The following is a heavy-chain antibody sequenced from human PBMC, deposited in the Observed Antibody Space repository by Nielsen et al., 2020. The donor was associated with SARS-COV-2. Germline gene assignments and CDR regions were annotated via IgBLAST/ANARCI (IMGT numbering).Heavy chain of an antibody. J-gene: IGHJ4*02. CDR2: IYYSGST. Sequence: SETLSLTCTVSGGSVSSGSYYWSWIRQPPGKGLEWIGYIYYSGSTNYNPSLKSRVTISVDTSKNQFSLKLSSVTAADTAVYYCASGPYSSGWYYFDYWGQGTLVTVSS. V-gene: IGHV4-61*01. CDR3: ASGPYSSGWYYFDY. CDR1: GGSVSSGSYY. D-gene: IGHD6-19*01.